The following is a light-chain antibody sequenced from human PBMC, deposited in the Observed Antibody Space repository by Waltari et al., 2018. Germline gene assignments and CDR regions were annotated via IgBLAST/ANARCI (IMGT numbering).Light chain of an antibody. CDR1: QSLLHRNGKNA. J-gene: IGKJ1*01. CDR3: MQGLQTPWT. Sequence: DSVMTKSPLSLPVTPGEPASTPCRSSQSLLHRNGKNALDWYLQKPGQSPQLLMYVGSNRASGVPDRFSCSGSGTDFTLKISRVEAEDVGVYYCMQGLQTPWTLGQGTKVEIK. CDR2: VGS. V-gene: IGKV2-28*01.